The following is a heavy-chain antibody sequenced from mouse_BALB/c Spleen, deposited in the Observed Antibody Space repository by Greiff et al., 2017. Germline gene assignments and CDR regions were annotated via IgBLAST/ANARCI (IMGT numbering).Heavy chain of an antibody. D-gene: IGHD1-1*01. CDR1: GFSLTGYG. J-gene: IGHJ3*01. CDR2: IWGDGST. Sequence: VHLVESGPGLVAPSQSLSITCTVSGFSLTGYGVNWVRQPPGKGLEWLGMIWGDGSTDYNSALKSRLSISKDNSKSQVSLKMNSLQTDDTARYYCAREDYYGSRAWFAYWGQGTLVTVSA. V-gene: IGHV2-6-7*01. CDR3: AREDYYGSRAWFAY.